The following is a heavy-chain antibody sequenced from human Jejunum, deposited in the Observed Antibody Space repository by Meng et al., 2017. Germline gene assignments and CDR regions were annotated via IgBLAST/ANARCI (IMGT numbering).Heavy chain of an antibody. Sequence: QVQLEQSGPGLLKPSGSLSLICASSVDSISTNWWNWVRQPPGKGLEWIGEIYHSGAFNYNPSLRRRVTISVDKSKNQVSLKLDSRTAADTAVYYCASGAIGTRHFDYWGQGTLVTVSS. D-gene: IGHD2-21*01. V-gene: IGHV4-4*02. CDR2: IYHSGAF. J-gene: IGHJ4*02. CDR1: VDSISTNW. CDR3: ASGAIGTRHFDY.